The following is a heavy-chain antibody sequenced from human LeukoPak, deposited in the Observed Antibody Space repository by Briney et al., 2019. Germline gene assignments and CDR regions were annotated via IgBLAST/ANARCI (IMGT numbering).Heavy chain of an antibody. CDR3: AREAKRSSSSDFHYFDY. D-gene: IGHD6-6*01. CDR1: GFTFSSYA. J-gene: IGHJ4*02. CDR2: ISSSSSYI. V-gene: IGHV3-21*01. Sequence: GGSLRLSCAASGFTFSSYAMSWVRQAPGKGLEWVSSISSSSSYIYYADSVKGRFTISRDNAKNSLYLQMNSLRAEDTAVYYCAREAKRSSSSDFHYFDYWGQGTLVTVSS.